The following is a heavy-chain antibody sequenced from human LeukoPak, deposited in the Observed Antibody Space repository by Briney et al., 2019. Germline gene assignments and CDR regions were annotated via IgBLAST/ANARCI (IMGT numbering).Heavy chain of an antibody. CDR2: ISASGGST. V-gene: IGHV3-23*01. Sequence: GGSLRLSCAASGFTLSSYAMSWVRQAPGKGLEWVSSISASGGSTNYADSVKGRFTISRDNSKNTVYLQMNSLRAEDTAVYYCAKVMKGNERLTMVRGVIIKTAGLYYMDVWGKGTTVTASS. CDR3: AKVMKGNERLTMVRGVIIKTAGLYYMDV. CDR1: GFTLSSYA. D-gene: IGHD3-10*01. J-gene: IGHJ6*03.